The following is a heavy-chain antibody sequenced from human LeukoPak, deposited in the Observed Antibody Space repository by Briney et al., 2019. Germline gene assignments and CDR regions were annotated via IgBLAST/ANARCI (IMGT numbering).Heavy chain of an antibody. CDR1: GGSFSGYY. Sequence: SETLSLTCAVYGGSFSGYYWSWIRQPPGKGLEWIGEVNHSGSTNYKPSLKSRVIISVDTSKNQFSLKLRSVTAADTAVYYCARDSYEYCSGGSCYSDTYYYYYGMDVWGQGTTVTVSS. J-gene: IGHJ6*02. CDR2: VNHSGST. CDR3: ARDSYEYCSGGSCYSDTYYYYYGMDV. V-gene: IGHV4-34*01. D-gene: IGHD2-15*01.